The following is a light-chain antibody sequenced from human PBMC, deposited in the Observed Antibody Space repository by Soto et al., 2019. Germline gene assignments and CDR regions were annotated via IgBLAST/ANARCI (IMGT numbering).Light chain of an antibody. CDR1: NIENRA. Sequence: SYELTQPPSVSVAPGKTATITCEASNIENRAVHWYQQKSGQAPVLLIFYDNDRPSGIPERFSGSNSGNTATLTISRVEAGDEADFYCQVWDPNIDRVIFGGGTKLTVL. CDR3: QVWDPNIDRVI. J-gene: IGLJ2*01. V-gene: IGLV3-21*04. CDR2: YDN.